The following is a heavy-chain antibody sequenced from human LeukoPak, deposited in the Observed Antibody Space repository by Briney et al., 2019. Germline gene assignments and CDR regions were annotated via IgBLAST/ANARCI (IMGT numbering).Heavy chain of an antibody. CDR1: GYTFTSYY. CDR3: ARDGHYYGSGSYYYMDV. J-gene: IGHJ6*03. V-gene: IGHV1-46*01. Sequence: ASVKVSCKASGYTFTSYYMHWVRQAPGQGLEWMGIINPSGGSTSYAQKFQGRVTMTRDMSTSTVYMELSSLRSEDTAVYYCARDGHYYGSGSYYYMDVWGKGTTVTISS. CDR2: INPSGGST. D-gene: IGHD3-10*01.